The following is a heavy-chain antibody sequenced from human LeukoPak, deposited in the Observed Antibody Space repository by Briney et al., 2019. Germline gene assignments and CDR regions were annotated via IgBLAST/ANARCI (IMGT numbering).Heavy chain of an antibody. D-gene: IGHD6-19*01. CDR3: AFRGWSFDY. V-gene: IGHV4-34*01. CDR2: INHSGST. CDR1: GGSFSGYY. Sequence: PSETLSLTCAVYGGSFSGYYWSWIRQPPGKGLEWIGEINHSGSTNYNPTLKSRVTISVDTSKNQFSLKLSSVTAADTAVYYCAFRGWSFDYWGQGTLVTVSS. J-gene: IGHJ4*02.